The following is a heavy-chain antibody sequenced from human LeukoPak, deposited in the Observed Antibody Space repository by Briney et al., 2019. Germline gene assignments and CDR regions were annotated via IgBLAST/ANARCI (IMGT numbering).Heavy chain of an antibody. Sequence: PGGSLRLSCAASGFTFSSYWMHWVRHAPGKGLVWVSRINSDGSSTSYADSVKGRFTISRDNAKNTLYLQMNSLRAEDTAVYYCACFSGWYGGDAFDIWGQGTMVTVSS. CDR2: INSDGSST. D-gene: IGHD6-19*01. J-gene: IGHJ3*02. CDR3: ACFSGWYGGDAFDI. V-gene: IGHV3-74*01. CDR1: GFTFSSYW.